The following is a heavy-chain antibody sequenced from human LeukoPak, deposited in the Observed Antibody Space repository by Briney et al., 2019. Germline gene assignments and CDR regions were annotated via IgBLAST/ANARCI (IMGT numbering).Heavy chain of an antibody. Sequence: GGSLRLSCAASGFTFDDYGMSWVRQAPGEGVGWGSGINWNGGRTVYADSVKGRFTIYRDNAQNSLYLQMTSLRAEDTALYYCASFGYYYDSSGNAFDIWGQGTMVTVSS. CDR2: INWNGGRT. D-gene: IGHD3-22*01. CDR1: GFTFDDYG. V-gene: IGHV3-20*04. CDR3: ASFGYYYDSSGNAFDI. J-gene: IGHJ3*02.